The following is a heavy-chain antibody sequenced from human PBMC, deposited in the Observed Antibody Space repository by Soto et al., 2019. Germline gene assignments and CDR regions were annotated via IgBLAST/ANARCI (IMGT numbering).Heavy chain of an antibody. CDR3: ARGRLGYSYGRGAFDI. Sequence: SETLSLTCAVYGGSFSDYYWSWIRQPPGKGLEWIGEINHSGSTNYNPSLKSRVTISVDTSKNQFSLKLSSVTAADTAVYYCARGRLGYSYGRGAFDIWGQGTMVTVSS. CDR2: INHSGST. D-gene: IGHD5-18*01. J-gene: IGHJ3*02. CDR1: GGSFSDYY. V-gene: IGHV4-34*01.